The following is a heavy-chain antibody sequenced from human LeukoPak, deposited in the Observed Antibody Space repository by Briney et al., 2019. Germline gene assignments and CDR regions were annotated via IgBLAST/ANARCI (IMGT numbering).Heavy chain of an antibody. J-gene: IGHJ6*02. V-gene: IGHV3-30*04. CDR3: ARDRGDIVVVAAARRCYYGMDV. D-gene: IGHD2-15*01. Sequence: GGSLRLSCAASGFTFSSYDMHWVRQAPGKGLEWVAVISYDGSNKYYADSVKGRFTISRDNSKNTLYLQMNSLRAEDTAVYYCARDRGDIVVVAAARRCYYGMDVWGQGTTVTVSS. CDR2: ISYDGSNK. CDR1: GFTFSSYD.